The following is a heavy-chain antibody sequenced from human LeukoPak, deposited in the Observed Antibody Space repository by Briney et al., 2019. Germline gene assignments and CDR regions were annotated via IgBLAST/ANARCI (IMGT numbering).Heavy chain of an antibody. V-gene: IGHV3-23*01. CDR2: ISNNGGYT. CDR1: GFTFSSSA. D-gene: IGHD3-22*01. Sequence: GGSLRLSCAASGFTFSSSAMSWVRQAPGKGLEWVSAISNNGGYTYYADSVQGRFTISRDNSKSTLCLQMNSLRAEDTAVYYCAKGDYDSSGYHGWHAFDIWGQGTMVTVSS. CDR3: AKGDYDSSGYHGWHAFDI. J-gene: IGHJ3*02.